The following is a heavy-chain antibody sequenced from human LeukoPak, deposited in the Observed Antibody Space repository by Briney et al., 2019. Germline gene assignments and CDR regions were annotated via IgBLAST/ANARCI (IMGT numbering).Heavy chain of an antibody. J-gene: IGHJ4*02. D-gene: IGHD2-21*02. V-gene: IGHV3-23*01. Sequence: PGGSLRLSCAASGFTFRRYGMIWVRQAPGKGLEWVSVISGSGGSTYYGDSVKGRFTISRDNSKNTLYLQMNSLRAEDTAVYYCARPAYCGGNCYYFPDYWGQGTLVTVSS. CDR2: ISGSGGST. CDR3: ARPAYCGGNCYYFPDY. CDR1: GFTFRRYG.